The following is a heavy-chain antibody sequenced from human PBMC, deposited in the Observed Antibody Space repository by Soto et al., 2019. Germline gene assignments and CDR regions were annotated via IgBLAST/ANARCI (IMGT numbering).Heavy chain of an antibody. Sequence: QVQLVQSGAEVKKPGSSVKVSCKASGGTFSSYTISWVRQAPGQGLEWMGRIIPILGIANYAQKFQGRVTITADKSTSTAYMELSSLRSEDTAVYYCAREYSSSLYNWFDPWGQGTLVTVSS. D-gene: IGHD6-13*01. CDR1: GGTFSSYT. J-gene: IGHJ5*02. CDR3: AREYSSSLYNWFDP. V-gene: IGHV1-69*02. CDR2: IIPILGIA.